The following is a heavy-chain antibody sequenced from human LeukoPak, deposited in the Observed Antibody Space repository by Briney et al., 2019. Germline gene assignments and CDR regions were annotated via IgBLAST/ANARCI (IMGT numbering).Heavy chain of an antibody. CDR2: IYYSGST. Sequence: SETLSLTCTVSGGSISRGDYYWSWIRQPPGKSLEWIGYIYYSGSTDYSPSLKSRVTISVDTSKNQFSLKLRSVTAADTAVYYCVRGKSKFDYWGQGTLVTVSS. CDR1: GGSISRGDYY. CDR3: VRGKSKFDY. V-gene: IGHV4-30-4*01. J-gene: IGHJ4*02.